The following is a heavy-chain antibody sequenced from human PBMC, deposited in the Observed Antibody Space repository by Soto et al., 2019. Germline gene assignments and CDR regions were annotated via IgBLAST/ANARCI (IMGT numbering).Heavy chain of an antibody. V-gene: IGHV3-23*01. CDR2: ISGSGGST. J-gene: IGHJ5*02. D-gene: IGHD2-15*01. CDR3: AKVPQLCSGGSCYANWFDP. CDR1: GFTFSSYA. Sequence: GGSLRLSCAASGFTFSSYAMSWVRQAPGKGLEWVSAISGSGGSTYYADSVKGRFTISRDNSKNTLYLQMNSLRAEDTAVYYCAKVPQLCSGGSCYANWFDPWGQGTLVTVSS.